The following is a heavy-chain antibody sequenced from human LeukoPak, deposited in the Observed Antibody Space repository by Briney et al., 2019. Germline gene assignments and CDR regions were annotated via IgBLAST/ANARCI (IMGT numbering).Heavy chain of an antibody. V-gene: IGHV3-33*06. J-gene: IGHJ4*02. D-gene: IGHD4-17*01. CDR1: GFTFSSYG. Sequence: GGSLRLSCAASGFTFSSYGLHWVRQAPGKGLEWVAVIWYDGNNKYYTDSVKGRFTISRDNSKNTLFLQMNSLRAEDTAVYYCAKSRTVTTDIDYWGQGTLVAVSS. CDR3: AKSRTVTTDIDY. CDR2: IWYDGNNK.